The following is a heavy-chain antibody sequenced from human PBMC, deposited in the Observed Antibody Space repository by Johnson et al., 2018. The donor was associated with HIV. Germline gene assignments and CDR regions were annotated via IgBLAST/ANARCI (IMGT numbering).Heavy chain of an antibody. CDR2: ISSSGGTI. V-gene: IGHV3-11*01. J-gene: IGHJ3*02. Sequence: QMLLVESGGGLVKPGGSLRLSCAASRFTFSDYYMSWIRQTPGKGLEWVSYISSSGGTIYYADSVKGRFSISRDNAKNSLYLQMNSLRAEDTAVYYCAKGIAAAGNGAFEIWGQGTMVNVSS. CDR1: RFTFSDYY. CDR3: AKGIAAAGNGAFEI. D-gene: IGHD6-13*01.